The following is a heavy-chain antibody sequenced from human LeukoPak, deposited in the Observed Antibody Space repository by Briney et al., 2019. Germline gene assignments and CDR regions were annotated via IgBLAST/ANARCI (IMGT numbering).Heavy chain of an antibody. D-gene: IGHD4-17*01. CDR1: GASITTHS. CDR3: VRGANGDYAFDY. J-gene: IGHJ4*02. Sequence: SETLSLTCTVSGASITTHSWSWIRQPPGKGPECIGCIFYTGSTNYNPSLKGRVTISPDTSKNQFSLKLSAVAAADTAVYYCVRGANGDYAFDYWSQGTLVTVSS. CDR2: IFYTGST. V-gene: IGHV4-59*11.